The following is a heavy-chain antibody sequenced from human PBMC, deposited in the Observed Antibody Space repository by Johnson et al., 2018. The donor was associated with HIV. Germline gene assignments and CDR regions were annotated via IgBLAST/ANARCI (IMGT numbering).Heavy chain of an antibody. V-gene: IGHV3-33*06. D-gene: IGHD4-17*01. CDR2: MWYDGTKK. CDR3: AKVRERPVTTRSDAFDI. J-gene: IGHJ3*02. Sequence: QVQLVEYGGGLVKPGGSLTVSCAASGFTFSSYGMHWVRQAPGKGLEWVAGMWYDGTKKNYADSVKGRFTISRDNSKNTLHLQMNSLRAEDTALYYCAKVRERPVTTRSDAFDIWDQGTMVTVSS. CDR1: GFTFSSYG.